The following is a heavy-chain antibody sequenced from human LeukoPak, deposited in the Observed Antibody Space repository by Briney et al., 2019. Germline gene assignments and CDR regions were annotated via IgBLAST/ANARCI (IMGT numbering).Heavy chain of an antibody. CDR3: AKDPEAVGYYYDSSGYSDY. V-gene: IGHV3-23*01. Sequence: PGGSLRLSCAASGFTFSSYAMSWVRQAPGEGLEWVSAISGSGGSTYYADSVKGRFTVSRDNSKNTLYLQMNSLRAEDTAVYYCAKDPEAVGYYYDSSGYSDYWGQGTLVTVSS. CDR2: ISGSGGST. J-gene: IGHJ4*02. D-gene: IGHD3-22*01. CDR1: GFTFSSYA.